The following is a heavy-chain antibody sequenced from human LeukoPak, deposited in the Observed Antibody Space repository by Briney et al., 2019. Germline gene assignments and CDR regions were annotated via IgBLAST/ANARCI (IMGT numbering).Heavy chain of an antibody. CDR2: VYHTGTT. D-gene: IGHD2-8*02. CDR1: GYSISSGYY. CDR3: ASAHYEATGLGYYFKF. Sequence: PSETLPLTCNVSGYSISSGYYWGWIRQSPGKGLEWVGTVYHTGTTYYSPSLKSRLAISLDTSTNRFSLKLTSVTATDTAVYYCASAHYEATGLGYYFKFWGQGTLVSVSS. V-gene: IGHV4-38-2*02. J-gene: IGHJ4*02.